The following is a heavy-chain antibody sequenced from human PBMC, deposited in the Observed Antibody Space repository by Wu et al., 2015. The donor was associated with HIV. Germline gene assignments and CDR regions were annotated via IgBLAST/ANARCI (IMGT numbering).Heavy chain of an antibody. J-gene: IGHJ6*02. V-gene: IGHV1-24*01. Sequence: QVQLVQSGAAVKKPGASVKVSCKVSGYSVSELSMHWVRQPPGKGLEWMGGFDPDEGEIIYAQKFQGRIIMTEDTSTDTAYMELTSLRSEDTAMYYCAMRGPRQYYGLTSGAKGPRSPSP. CDR3: AMRGPRQYYGLTS. CDR1: GYSVSELS. CDR2: FDPDEGEI.